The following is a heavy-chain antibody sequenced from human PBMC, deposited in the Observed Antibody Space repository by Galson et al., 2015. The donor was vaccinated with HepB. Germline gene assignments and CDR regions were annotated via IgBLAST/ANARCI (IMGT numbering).Heavy chain of an antibody. CDR2: IYYSGST. V-gene: IGHV4-39*01. CDR3: ARIYYYDSLSGEDAFDI. J-gene: IGHJ3*02. D-gene: IGHD3-22*01. Sequence: SETLSLTCTVSGGSISSSSYYWGWIRQPPGKGLEWIGSIYYSGSTYYNPSLKSRVTISVDTSKNQFSLKLSSVTAADTAVYYCARIYYYDSLSGEDAFDIWGQGTMVTVSS. CDR1: GGSISSSSYY.